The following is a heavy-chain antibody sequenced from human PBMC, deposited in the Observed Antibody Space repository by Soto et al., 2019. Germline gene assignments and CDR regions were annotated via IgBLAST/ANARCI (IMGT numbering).Heavy chain of an antibody. CDR3: ARDLIYSGAMDV. CDR1: AFTFNNFA. D-gene: IGHD2-21*01. Sequence: LGGSPRLSCAAPAFTFNNFAMHWVRQAPGKGLEWVTVISYDGRNKYYADSVKGRFTISRDHSQNTLYLQMNSLRPEDTAVYYCARDLIYSGAMDVWGQGTTVTVSS. V-gene: IGHV3-30*04. CDR2: ISYDGRNK. J-gene: IGHJ6*02.